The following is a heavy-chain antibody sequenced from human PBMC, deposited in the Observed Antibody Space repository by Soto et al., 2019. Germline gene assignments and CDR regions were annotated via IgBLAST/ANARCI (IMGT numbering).Heavy chain of an antibody. CDR1: GFFISSGNY. CDR2: IFHGGNT. V-gene: IGHV4-38-2*01. CDR3: ARARWYDAFDV. Sequence: GTLSLTVAVSGFFISSGNYWGCIRKPPGKGLEWIGSIFHGGNTYYNPSLKSRVTISVDMSKNQLSLKLNSVTAADTAVYYCARARWYDAFDVWGQGTVVTVSS. D-gene: IGHD2-15*01. J-gene: IGHJ3*01.